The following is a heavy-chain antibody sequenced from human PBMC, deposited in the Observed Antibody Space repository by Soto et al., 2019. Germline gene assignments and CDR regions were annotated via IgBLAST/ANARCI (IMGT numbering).Heavy chain of an antibody. CDR1: GGSITGSF. J-gene: IGHJ5*01. V-gene: IGHV4-59*01. CDR2: IYYSGST. D-gene: IGHD2-15*01. CDR3: ARDLLVVAATRNSWFDP. Sequence: PSATLSITCIVSGGSITGSFWTWIRQPPGEGLEWIGYIYYSGSTHYSPSFKSRVTISVDTSKNQFSLRLTSVTAADTAVYYCARDLLVVAATRNSWFDPWGQGTLVTVS.